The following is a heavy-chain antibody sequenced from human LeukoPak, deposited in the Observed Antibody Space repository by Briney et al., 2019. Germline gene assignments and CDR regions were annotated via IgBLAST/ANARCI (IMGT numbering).Heavy chain of an antibody. D-gene: IGHD3-3*01. CDR2: IYYSGST. J-gene: IGHJ5*02. CDR1: GGSISSSSYY. V-gene: IGHV4-39*07. Sequence: SETLSLTCTVSGGSISSSSYYWGWIRQPPGKGLEWIGSIYYSGSTYYNPSLKGRVTISVDTSKNQFSLKLSSVTAADTAVYYCARVSLQRGVVIHNWFDPWGQGTLVTVSS. CDR3: ARVSLQRGVVIHNWFDP.